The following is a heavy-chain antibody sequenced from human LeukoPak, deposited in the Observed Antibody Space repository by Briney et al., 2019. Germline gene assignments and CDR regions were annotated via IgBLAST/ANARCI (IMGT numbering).Heavy chain of an antibody. CDR2: VYRAGRT. V-gene: IGHV3-53*01. D-gene: IGHD6-13*01. Sequence: GGSLRLSCAASGFTVSSNYMSWVRQAPGKGLEWVSVVYRAGRTYYADSVKGRFTISRDNSKNTMYLQMNSLRAEDTAVYYCARDLEVRGGAAAGRPYYYYYAMDVWGQGTTVTVSS. CDR1: GFTVSSNY. J-gene: IGHJ6*02. CDR3: ARDLEVRGGAAAGRPYYYYYAMDV.